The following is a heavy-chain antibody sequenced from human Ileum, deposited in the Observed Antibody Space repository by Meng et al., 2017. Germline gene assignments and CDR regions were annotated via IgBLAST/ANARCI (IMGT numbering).Heavy chain of an antibody. CDR1: GSLTGADSYY. CDR3: GRAPDY. Sequence: QPQVLVSDPGAGRAWQTPSLTCSVSGSLTGADSYYWGCIRQSPGKGREWIGSHYYCGKTYYNPSHKNRVTISVDASKSQFSLKLTSVTAADTAVYFCGRAPDYWGQGTLVTVSS. CDR2: HYYCGKT. V-gene: IGHV4-39*07. J-gene: IGHJ4*02.